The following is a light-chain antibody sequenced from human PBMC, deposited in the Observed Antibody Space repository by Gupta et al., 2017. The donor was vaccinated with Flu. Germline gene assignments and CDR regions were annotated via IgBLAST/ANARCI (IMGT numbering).Light chain of an antibody. CDR2: GST. V-gene: IGKV3-20*01. CDR1: QSLSNNY. J-gene: IGKJ1*01. Sequence: VLTQSPDTLSLSPGERATLSCRASQSLSNNYLAWYQHKPGQAPRRLIYGSTSRATDIPDRFSGSSSGTDCTRTISRLETEDVAVDYCQQYQGVRVPFGQGT. CDR3: QQYQGVRVP.